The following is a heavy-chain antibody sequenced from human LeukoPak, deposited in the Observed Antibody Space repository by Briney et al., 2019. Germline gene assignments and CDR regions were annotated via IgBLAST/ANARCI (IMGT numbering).Heavy chain of an antibody. Sequence: AGGSLRLSCAASGFTFSSYGMHWVRQAPGKGLEWVAFIRYDGSNKYYADSVKGRFTISRDNSKNTLYLQMNSLRAEDTAVYYCAKDPSSSWYPVLDYWGQGTLVTVSS. D-gene: IGHD6-13*01. J-gene: IGHJ4*02. V-gene: IGHV3-30*02. CDR1: GFTFSSYG. CDR2: IRYDGSNK. CDR3: AKDPSSSWYPVLDY.